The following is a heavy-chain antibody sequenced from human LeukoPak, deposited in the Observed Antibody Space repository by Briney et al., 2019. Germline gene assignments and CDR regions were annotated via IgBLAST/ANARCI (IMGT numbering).Heavy chain of an antibody. V-gene: IGHV4-4*07. Sequence: SETLSLTCTVSGGSISSFYWSWVRQPAGKGPEWIGRVDTSGSTHYNPSLKSRVTTSVDTSKNQFSLKLSSVTAADTAVYYCARVSVSGGYYMDVWGKGTTVTVSS. CDR1: GGSISSFY. CDR3: ARVSVSGGYYMDV. J-gene: IGHJ6*03. CDR2: VDTSGST. D-gene: IGHD4-11*01.